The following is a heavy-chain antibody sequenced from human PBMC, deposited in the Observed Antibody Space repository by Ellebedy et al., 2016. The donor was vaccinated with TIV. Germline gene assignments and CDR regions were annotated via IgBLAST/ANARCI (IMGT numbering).Heavy chain of an antibody. J-gene: IGHJ3*01. CDR2: IWYDGTSK. CDR3: VRGLFFDWSEDGFDF. Sequence: PGGSLRLSCAASGFTFSSYVMSWVRQAPGNGLEWVAVIWYDGTSKYYADSVKGRFSISRDNSKNTLYLQMNSLRAEDTAVYYCVRGLFFDWSEDGFDFWGQGTKVTVSS. D-gene: IGHD3/OR15-3a*01. CDR1: GFTFSSYV. V-gene: IGHV3-33*08.